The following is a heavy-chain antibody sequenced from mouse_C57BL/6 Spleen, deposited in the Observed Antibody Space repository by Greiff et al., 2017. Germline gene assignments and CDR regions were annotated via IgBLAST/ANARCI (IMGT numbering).Heavy chain of an antibody. Sequence: QVQLQQPGAELVKPGASVKVSCKASGYTFTSYWMHWVKQRPGQGLEWIGRIHPSDSDTNYNQKFKGKATLTVDKSSSTAYMQLSSLTSEDSAVYYCAMSPHLGYYAMDYWGQGTLVTVSA. CDR2: IHPSDSDT. J-gene: IGHJ3*01. CDR1: GYTFTSYW. D-gene: IGHD1-1*02. CDR3: AMSPHLGYYAMDY. V-gene: IGHV1-74*01.